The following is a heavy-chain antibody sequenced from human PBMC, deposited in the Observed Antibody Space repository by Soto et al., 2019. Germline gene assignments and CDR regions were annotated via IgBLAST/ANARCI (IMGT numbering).Heavy chain of an antibody. V-gene: IGHV1-18*01. CDR3: AREAAVPADMAVDI. CDR1: GYTFNKYG. Sequence: QVQLVQSGAEVKKPGASVKVSCKTSGYTFNKYGVSWVRQAPGQGLEWMGGISGNNGNTNYAQKFQGRVTLTLDSSTTTAYMEVRSLRSDDTAMYYCAREAAVPADMAVDIWGQGTMVTVSS. CDR2: ISGNNGNT. D-gene: IGHD6-25*01. J-gene: IGHJ3*02.